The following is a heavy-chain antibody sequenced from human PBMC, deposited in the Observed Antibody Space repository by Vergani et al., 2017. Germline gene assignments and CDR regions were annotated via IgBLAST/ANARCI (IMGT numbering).Heavy chain of an antibody. V-gene: IGHV3-23*04. D-gene: IGHD5-12*01. CDR2: ISGSGGRT. CDR3: AKEGVVATVNY. J-gene: IGHJ4*02. Sequence: EVQLVESGGGLVKPGGSLRLSCAASGFTFSSYSMNWVRQAPGKGLEWVSAISGSGGRTYYADSVKGRFTISRDNSKNTLYLQMNSLRAEDTAVYYCAKEGVVATVNYWGQGTLVTVSS. CDR1: GFTFSSYS.